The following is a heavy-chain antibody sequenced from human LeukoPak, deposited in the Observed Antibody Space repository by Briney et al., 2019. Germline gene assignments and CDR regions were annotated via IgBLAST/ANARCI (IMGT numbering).Heavy chain of an antibody. CDR3: AREFVAGTFDYYYGMDV. Sequence: GGSLRLSCAASGFTFSSYWMSWVRQAPGKGLEWVANIKQDGSEKYYVDSVKGRFTISRDNAKNSLYLQMNSLRVEDTAVYYCAREFVAGTFDYYYGMDVWGQGTTVTVSS. V-gene: IGHV3-7*01. D-gene: IGHD6-19*01. J-gene: IGHJ6*02. CDR1: GFTFSSYW. CDR2: IKQDGSEK.